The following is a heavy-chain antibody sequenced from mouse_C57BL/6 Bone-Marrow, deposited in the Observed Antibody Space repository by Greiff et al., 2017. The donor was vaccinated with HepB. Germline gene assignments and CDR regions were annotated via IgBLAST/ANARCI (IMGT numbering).Heavy chain of an antibody. CDR3: ARYYYGSDWYFDV. CDR2: INPGSGGT. CDR1: GYAFTNYL. D-gene: IGHD1-1*01. J-gene: IGHJ1*03. V-gene: IGHV1-54*01. Sequence: QVHVKQSGAELVRPGTSVKVSCKASGYAFTNYLIEWVKQRPGQGLEWIGVINPGSGGTNYNEKFKGKATLTADKSSSTAYMQLSSLTSEDSAVYFCARYYYGSDWYFDVWGTGTTVTVSS.